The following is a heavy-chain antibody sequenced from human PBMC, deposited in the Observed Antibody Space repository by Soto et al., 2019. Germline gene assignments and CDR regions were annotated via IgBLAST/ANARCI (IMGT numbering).Heavy chain of an antibody. V-gene: IGHV1-2*04. CDR3: ARTNVLLWFGESRYLDY. CDR2: INPNSGGT. J-gene: IGHJ4*02. Sequence: ASVKVSCKASGYTFTGYYMHWVRQAPGQGLEWMGWINPNSGGTNYAQKFQGWVTMTRDTSISTAYMELSRLRSDDTAVYYCARTNVLLWFGESRYLDYLGQGTLVTVSS. CDR1: GYTFTGYY. D-gene: IGHD3-10*01.